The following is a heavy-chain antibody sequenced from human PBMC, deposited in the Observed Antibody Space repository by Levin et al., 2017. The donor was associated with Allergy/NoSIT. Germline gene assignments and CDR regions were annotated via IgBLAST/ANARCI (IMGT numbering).Heavy chain of an antibody. J-gene: IGHJ4*02. V-gene: IGHV4-39*01. CDR1: GGSISSSISY. CDR2: IYNSGST. D-gene: IGHD3-9*01. CDR3: ARQCYDILTGYYNFDY. Sequence: SQTLSLTCTVSGGSISSSISYWGWIRQAPGKGLEWIGSIYNSGSTYYNPSLKSRVTTSVDTSKNHFSLKLSSVTSADTAVYYCARQCYDILTGYYNFDYWGKGTLVTVSS.